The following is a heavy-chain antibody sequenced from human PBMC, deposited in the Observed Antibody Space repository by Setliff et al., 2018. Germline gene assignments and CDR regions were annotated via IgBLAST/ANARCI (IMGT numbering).Heavy chain of an antibody. CDR1: GGSISSRNYY. Sequence: SETLSLTCSVSGGSISSRNYYWGWIRQPPGKGLELIGTVYYSGSTYYLPSLKSRVTISVDMSKNQFSLDLTSVTAAETAVYYCASQGLTIPGDLFDYWGQGTLVTVSS. CDR2: VYYSGST. V-gene: IGHV4-39*01. CDR3: ASQGLTIPGDLFDY. J-gene: IGHJ4*02. D-gene: IGHD2-2*02.